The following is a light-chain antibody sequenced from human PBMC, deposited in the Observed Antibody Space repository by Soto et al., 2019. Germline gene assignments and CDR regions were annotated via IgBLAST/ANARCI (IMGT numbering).Light chain of an antibody. J-gene: IGLJ3*02. CDR1: SSDVGGYNY. V-gene: IGLV2-11*01. Sequence: QSVLTQPRSVSGSPGQSVTISCTGTSSDVGGYNYVSWYRQYPGKASKLIIYDVNKRPSGVPDRFSGSKSGNTASLTISGLQADDEAVYYCCSYAASYTLWVFGGGTKLTVL. CDR2: DVN. CDR3: CSYAASYTLWV.